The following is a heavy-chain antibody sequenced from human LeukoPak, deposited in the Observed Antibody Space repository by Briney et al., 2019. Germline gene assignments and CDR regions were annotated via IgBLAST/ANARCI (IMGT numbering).Heavy chain of an antibody. J-gene: IGHJ4*02. V-gene: IGHV5-51*01. CDR3: ARRDASNFDY. CDR2: IYPGDSDT. Sequence: GESLKISCKGSGYSFTSYWIGWVRQMPGKGLEWMGIIYPGDSDTRYGPSFQGQVTISADKSINTAYLQWSSLKASDTAIYYCARRDASNFDYWGQGTLVTVSS. CDR1: GYSFTSYW. D-gene: IGHD5-24*01.